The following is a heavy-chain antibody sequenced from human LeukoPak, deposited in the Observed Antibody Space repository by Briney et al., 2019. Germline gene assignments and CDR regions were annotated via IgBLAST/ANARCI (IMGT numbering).Heavy chain of an antibody. Sequence: PGGSLRLSCAASGFTFSSYSMNWVRQAPGKGLEWVSYISSSSSTIYYADSVKGRFTISRDNAKNSLYLQMNSLRAEDTAVYYCARGYCSGSSCYPGLYWGQGSLVTVSS. CDR2: ISSSSSTI. J-gene: IGHJ4*02. CDR1: GFTFSSYS. CDR3: ARGYCSGSSCYPGLY. V-gene: IGHV3-48*01. D-gene: IGHD2-15*01.